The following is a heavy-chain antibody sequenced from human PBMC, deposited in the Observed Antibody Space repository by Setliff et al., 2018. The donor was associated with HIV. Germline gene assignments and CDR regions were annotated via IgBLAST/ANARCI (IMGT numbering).Heavy chain of an antibody. V-gene: IGHV1-2*02. CDR2: IDPNSGGT. Sequence: GASVKVSCKASGYTLGGNYMHWVRQAPGQGLEWMGWIDPNSGGTNYAQKFEGRVTMTRDTTVNTVYIEVSSLRSDDTAVYYCATARRDYYDRGRRSHYYIDVWGKGTTVTVSS. D-gene: IGHD3-22*01. J-gene: IGHJ6*03. CDR1: GYTLGGNY. CDR3: ATARRDYYDRGRRSHYYIDV.